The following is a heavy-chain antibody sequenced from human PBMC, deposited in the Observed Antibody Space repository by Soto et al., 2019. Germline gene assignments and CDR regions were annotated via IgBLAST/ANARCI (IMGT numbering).Heavy chain of an antibody. D-gene: IGHD3-10*01. V-gene: IGHV4-59*01. CDR3: ARGSLWFGESPSAFDI. J-gene: IGHJ3*02. CDR1: GGSISSYY. CDR2: IYYSGST. Sequence: SETLSLTCTVSGGSISSYYWSWIRQPPGKGLEWIGYIYYSGSTNYNPSLKSRVTISVDTSKNQFSLKLSSVTAADTAVYYCARGSLWFGESPSAFDIWGQGT.